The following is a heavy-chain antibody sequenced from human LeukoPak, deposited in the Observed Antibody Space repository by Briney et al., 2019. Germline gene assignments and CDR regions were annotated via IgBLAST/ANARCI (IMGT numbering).Heavy chain of an antibody. CDR3: ARTRPPTTVVTPDFDY. Sequence: GGSLRLSCAASGFTFTSYAMSWVRQAPGKGLEWVSAISGSGGSTYYADSVKGRFTISRDNAKNSLYLQMNSLRAEDTAVYYCARTRPPTTVVTPDFDYWGQGTLVTVSS. CDR1: GFTFTSYA. V-gene: IGHV3-23*01. D-gene: IGHD4-23*01. CDR2: ISGSGGST. J-gene: IGHJ4*02.